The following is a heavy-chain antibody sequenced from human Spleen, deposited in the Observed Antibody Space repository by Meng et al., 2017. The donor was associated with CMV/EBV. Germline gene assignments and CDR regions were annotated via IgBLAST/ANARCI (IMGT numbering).Heavy chain of an antibody. Sequence: SETLSLTCTVSGGSIRSYYWSWIRQPPGKALEWIGYIYYSGSTTYNPSLKSRVTISVDTSKNQFSLKLTSVTAADTAVYYCARDVRGRTGDSWGQGALVTVSS. V-gene: IGHV4-59*01. CDR3: ARDVRGRTGDS. CDR1: GGSIRSYY. J-gene: IGHJ4*02. CDR2: IYYSGST. D-gene: IGHD7-27*01.